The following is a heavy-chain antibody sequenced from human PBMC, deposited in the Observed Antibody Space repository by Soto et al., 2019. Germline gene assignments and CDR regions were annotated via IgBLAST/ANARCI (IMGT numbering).Heavy chain of an antibody. J-gene: IGHJ4*02. CDR1: GYTFINYH. Sequence: QVQLVQSGGEVKKPRASVTVSCKASGYTFINYHITWVRQAPGQGLEWMAWINTYNGMTDYAQKFQGRVTMTRDTSTSTAYMELRNLGSDDTAVYFCAKSPRGEMATDWGQGTLVTVSS. CDR3: AKSPRGEMATD. V-gene: IGHV1-18*01. CDR2: INTYNGMT. D-gene: IGHD5-12*01.